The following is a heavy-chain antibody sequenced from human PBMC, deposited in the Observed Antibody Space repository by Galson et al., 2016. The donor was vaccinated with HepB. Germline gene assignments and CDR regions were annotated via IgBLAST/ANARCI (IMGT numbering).Heavy chain of an antibody. CDR1: GFTFSSHN. V-gene: IGHV3-48*01. CDR3: ARVGADWNYVFDS. Sequence: SLRLSCAAPGFTFSSHNLNWVRQAPGKGLEWVSYISASGGVHYADSVKGRFTMSRDSANYSVYLQMNSLRAEDTAVYYCARVGADWNYVFDSWGQGTLVTVSS. D-gene: IGHD1-7*01. CDR2: ISASGGV. J-gene: IGHJ4*02.